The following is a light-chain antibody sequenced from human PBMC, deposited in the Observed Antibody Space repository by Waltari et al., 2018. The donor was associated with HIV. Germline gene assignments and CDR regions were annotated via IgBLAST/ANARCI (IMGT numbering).Light chain of an antibody. CDR3: AAWDDILSGWV. CDR1: SANIGNT. J-gene: IGLJ3*02. V-gene: IGLV1-47*01. Sequence: QSVLTQPPSASGTPGQRVTISCSGSSANIGNTVYWYQQLPGTAPKVLIYRDNQRPSGFPDRFSGSRSGTSASLDVSGLRSEDEATYFCAAWDDILSGWVFGGGTKLTVL. CDR2: RDN.